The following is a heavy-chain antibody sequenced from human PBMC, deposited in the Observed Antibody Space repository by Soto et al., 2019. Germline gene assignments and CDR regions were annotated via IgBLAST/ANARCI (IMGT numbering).Heavy chain of an antibody. CDR3: AKGVVREPAYFDY. J-gene: IGHJ4*02. D-gene: IGHD3-10*01. CDR2: ISYDGGNE. V-gene: IGHV3-30*18. CDR1: GFTFSAFA. Sequence: QVQMVESGGGVAQSGRSLRLSCAVSGFTFSAFAMYWVRQAPGKGLEWVALISYDGGNEDYAESVRGRFTISRDNSKNTLYLDMNSLSAEDSAVYFCAKGVVREPAYFDYWGQGTLVTVSS.